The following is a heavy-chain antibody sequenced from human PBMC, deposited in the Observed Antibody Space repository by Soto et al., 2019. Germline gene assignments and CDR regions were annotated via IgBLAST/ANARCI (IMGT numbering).Heavy chain of an antibody. D-gene: IGHD3-22*01. CDR1: GFTFSSYG. CDR3: ARDYDSSGYPRYYFDY. V-gene: IGHV3-33*01. CDR2: IWYDGSNK. J-gene: IGHJ4*02. Sequence: QVQLVESGGGVVQPGRSLRLSCAASGFTFSSYGMHWVRQAPGXXLEXVAVIWYDGSNKYYADSVKGRFTISRDNSKNTLYLQMNSLXAXDTAVYYCARDYDSSGYPRYYFDYWGQGTLVTVSS.